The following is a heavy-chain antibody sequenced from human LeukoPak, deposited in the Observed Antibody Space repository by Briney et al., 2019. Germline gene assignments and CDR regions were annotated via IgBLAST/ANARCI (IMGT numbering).Heavy chain of an antibody. CDR1: GFTVCSFN. D-gene: IGHD5-24*01. CDR3: AKDRVPDGHRPFDA. Sequence: GGSLRLSCAASGFTVCSFNMQCVRQAPGRGLEWVASINYDVITTYYRDSVKGRFTISRDNSKNTVYLQMNSLRPEDTAVFYCAKDRVPDGHRPFDAWGQGIMVSVSS. CDR2: INYDVITT. J-gene: IGHJ3*01. V-gene: IGHV3-30*02.